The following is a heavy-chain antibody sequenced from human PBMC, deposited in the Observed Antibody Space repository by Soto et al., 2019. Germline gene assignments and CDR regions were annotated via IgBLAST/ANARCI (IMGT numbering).Heavy chain of an antibody. V-gene: IGHV4-31*03. CDR1: GGSISSGDYY. Sequence: PSETLSLTCTVSGGSISSGDYYWSWIRQHPGKGLEWIGYIYYSGSTYYNPSLKSRVTISVDTSKNQFSLKLSSVTAADTAVYYCARDSRQRASSSFYYYYGMDVWGQGTTVTVSS. J-gene: IGHJ6*02. CDR3: ARDSRQRASSSFYYYYGMDV. CDR2: IYYSGST. D-gene: IGHD6-6*01.